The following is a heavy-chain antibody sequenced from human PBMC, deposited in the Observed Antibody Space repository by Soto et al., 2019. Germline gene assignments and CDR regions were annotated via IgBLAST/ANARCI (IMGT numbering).Heavy chain of an antibody. CDR3: ERRKKEQLGYYYGMDV. D-gene: IGHD6-13*01. CDR2: TYYRSKWYN. J-gene: IGHJ6*02. V-gene: IGHV6-1*01. CDR1: GDSVSSNSAA. Sequence: SQTLSLTCAISGDSVSSNSAAWNWIRQSPSRGLEWLGRTYYRSKWYNDYAVSVKSRITINPDTSKNQFSLQLNSVTPEDTAVYYCERRKKEQLGYYYGMDVWGQGTTVTVSS.